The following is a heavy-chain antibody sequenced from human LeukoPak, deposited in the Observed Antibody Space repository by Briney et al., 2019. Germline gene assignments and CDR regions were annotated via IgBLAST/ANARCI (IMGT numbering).Heavy chain of an antibody. CDR3: ARARDGYNYPFDY. CDR1: GGSISSYY. D-gene: IGHD5-24*01. V-gene: IGHV4-59*01. CDR2: IYYSGST. J-gene: IGHJ4*02. Sequence: SETLSLTCTVSGGSISSYYWSWIRQPPGKGLEWIGYIYYSGSTNYNPSLKSRVTISVDTSKNHFSLKLSSVTAADTAVYYCARARDGYNYPFDYWGQGTLVTVSS.